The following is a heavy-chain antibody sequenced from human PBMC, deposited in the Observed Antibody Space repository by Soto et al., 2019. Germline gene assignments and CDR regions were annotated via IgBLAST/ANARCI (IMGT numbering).Heavy chain of an antibody. CDR2: IIPLFQTA. V-gene: IGHV1-69*01. Sequence: QVQLVQSGAELKKPGSSVKVSCKASGGTFGNFTISWVRQAPGQGLEWMGGIIPLFQTANYALKFQGRVKITADESTSTAYMELNCLRPEDTAVYYCASWSPWNPLYYSGMDVWGQGTTVIVSS. D-gene: IGHD1-1*01. CDR1: GGTFGNFT. CDR3: ASWSPWNPLYYSGMDV. J-gene: IGHJ6*02.